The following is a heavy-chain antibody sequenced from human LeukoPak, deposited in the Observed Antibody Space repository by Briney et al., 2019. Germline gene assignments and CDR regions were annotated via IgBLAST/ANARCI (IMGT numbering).Heavy chain of an antibody. CDR1: GGSISSSSYY. J-gene: IGHJ4*02. V-gene: IGHV4-39*01. Sequence: PSETLSLTCTVSGGSISSSSYYWGWIRQPPGKGLEWTGSIYYSGSTYYNPSLKSRVTISVDTSKNQFSLKLSSVTAADTAVYYCARHLKSVPMISYWGQGTLVTVSS. CDR3: ARHLKSVPMISY. CDR2: IYYSGST. D-gene: IGHD3-16*01.